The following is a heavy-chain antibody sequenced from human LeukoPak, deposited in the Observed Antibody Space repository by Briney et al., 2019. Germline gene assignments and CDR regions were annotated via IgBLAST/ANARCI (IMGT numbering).Heavy chain of an antibody. CDR3: AASGRGYYYYMDV. CDR2: INHSGST. D-gene: IGHD3-3*01. V-gene: IGHV4-34*01. J-gene: IGHJ6*03. CDR1: GGSFSGYY. Sequence: SETLSLTCAVYGGSFSGYYWSWIRQPPGKGLEWIGEINHSGSTNYNPSLKSRVPISVDTSKNQFCLKLSSVTAADTAVYYCAASGRGYYYYMDVWGKGTTVTISS.